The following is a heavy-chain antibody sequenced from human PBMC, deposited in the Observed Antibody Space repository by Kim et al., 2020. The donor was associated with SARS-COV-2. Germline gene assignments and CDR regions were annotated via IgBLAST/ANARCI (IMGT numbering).Heavy chain of an antibody. J-gene: IGHJ4*02. CDR3: ARAIRHQLLSDY. Sequence: ASVKVSCKASGYSFSNYDISWVRQAPGQGLEWMGWMNPENGAKGLTQRFRGRVTMTRNTSISTAYMELSSLRREDTAVYYCARAIRHQLLSDYWGQGTLVTVSP. CDR2: MNPENGAK. V-gene: IGHV1-8*01. CDR1: GYSFSNYD. D-gene: IGHD2-2*01.